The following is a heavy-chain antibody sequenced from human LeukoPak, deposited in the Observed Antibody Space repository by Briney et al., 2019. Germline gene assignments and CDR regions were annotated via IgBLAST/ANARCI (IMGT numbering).Heavy chain of an antibody. Sequence: SQTLSLTCAISGDSVSSNSAAWNWIRQSPSRDLEWVGRTYYRSKWESDYAVSVKSRIIINPDTSKNQFSLQLNSVTPEDTAVYYCAREIGVRTAGGDAFDIWGQGTMVTVSS. CDR1: GDSVSSNSAA. CDR3: AREIGVRTAGGDAFDI. CDR2: TYYRSKWES. J-gene: IGHJ3*02. V-gene: IGHV6-1*01. D-gene: IGHD3-10*01.